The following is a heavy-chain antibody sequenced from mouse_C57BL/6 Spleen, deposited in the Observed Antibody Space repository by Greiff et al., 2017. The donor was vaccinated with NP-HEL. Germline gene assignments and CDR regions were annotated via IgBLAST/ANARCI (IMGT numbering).Heavy chain of an antibody. CDR2: IYPGSGNT. D-gene: IGHD2-4*01. J-gene: IGHJ4*01. V-gene: IGHV1-76*01. CDR3: ARGDYDYDEAMDY. CDR1: GYTFTDYY. Sequence: QVQLQQSGAELVRPGASVKLSCKASGYTFTDYYINWVKQRPGQGLEWIARIYPGSGNTYYNEKFKGKATLTAEKSSSTAYMQLSSLTSEDSAVYFCARGDYDYDEAMDYWGQGTSVTVSS.